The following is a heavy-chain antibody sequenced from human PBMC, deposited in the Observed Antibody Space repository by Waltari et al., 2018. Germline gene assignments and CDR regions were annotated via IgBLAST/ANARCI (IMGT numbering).Heavy chain of an antibody. J-gene: IGHJ4*02. Sequence: QVQLVESGGGVVQPGRSLRLSCAASGFTFSSYGMHWVRQAPGKGLEWVAVRSYDGSNKVYSDSLKGRFTIYRDNSKNTLYLQMNSLRAEDTAVYYCAKARGGYDFWSGYPVIDYWGQGTLVTVSS. CDR1: GFTFSSYG. CDR2: RSYDGSNK. CDR3: AKARGGYDFWSGYPVIDY. V-gene: IGHV3-30*18. D-gene: IGHD3-3*01.